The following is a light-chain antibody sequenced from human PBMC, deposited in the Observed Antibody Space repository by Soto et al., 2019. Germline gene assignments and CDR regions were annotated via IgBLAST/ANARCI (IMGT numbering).Light chain of an antibody. CDR3: QQYGKTPWT. Sequence: EIVLTQSPGTLSLSPGERATLSCRASQSVRSSYLAWYQQKPGQAPRLLIYGASSRAAGIADRFSGSGSGTDFTFTISRLEPEDFAVYYCQQYGKTPWTFGQGTKVEIK. J-gene: IGKJ1*01. CDR1: QSVRSSY. V-gene: IGKV3-20*01. CDR2: GAS.